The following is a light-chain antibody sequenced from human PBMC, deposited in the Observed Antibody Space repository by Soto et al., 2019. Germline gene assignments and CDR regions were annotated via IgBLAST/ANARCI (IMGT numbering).Light chain of an antibody. CDR2: EVS. Sequence: QAVVTQPASVSGSPGQSITMSCTGSRSDVGGYNLVSWYQQHPGKAPKLMIYEVSKRPSGVSNRFSGSKSGNTASLTISGLQAEDEADYYCSSYAGSSTFVVFGGGTKLTVL. J-gene: IGLJ2*01. V-gene: IGLV2-23*02. CDR3: SSYAGSSTFVV. CDR1: RSDVGGYNL.